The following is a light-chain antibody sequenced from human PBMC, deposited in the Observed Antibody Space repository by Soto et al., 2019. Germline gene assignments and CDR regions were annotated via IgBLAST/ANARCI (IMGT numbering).Light chain of an antibody. CDR1: SSNLGDNA. Sequence: QSVLTQPPSASGTPGQRVTISCSTSSSNLGDNAVNWYQHVPGTAPKLLIYSYDQRPSGVPDRFSGSKSGTSASLAISGLQSEDEADYYCAAWDASLDGYVFGTGTKV. J-gene: IGLJ1*01. V-gene: IGLV1-44*01. CDR2: SYD. CDR3: AAWDASLDGYV.